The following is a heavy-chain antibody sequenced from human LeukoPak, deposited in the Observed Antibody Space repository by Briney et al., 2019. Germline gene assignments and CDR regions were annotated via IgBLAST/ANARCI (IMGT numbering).Heavy chain of an antibody. CDR3: ARDLVGFDY. J-gene: IGHJ4*02. V-gene: IGHV4-4*07. Sequence: PSETLSLTCAVSGYSISSSYYWSWIRQPAGKGLEWIGRIYTSGSTNYNPSLKSRVTMSVDTSKNQFSLKLSSVTAADTAVYYCARDLVGFDYWGQGTLVTVSS. CDR2: IYTSGST. D-gene: IGHD1-26*01. CDR1: GYSISSSYY.